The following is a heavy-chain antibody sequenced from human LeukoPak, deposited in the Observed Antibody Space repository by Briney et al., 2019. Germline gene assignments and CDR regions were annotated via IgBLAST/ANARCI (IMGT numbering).Heavy chain of an antibody. CDR2: ISSSSSYI. Sequence: GGSLRLSCAASGFTFSSYSMNWVRQAPGKGLEWVSSISSSSSYIYYADSVKGRFTISRDNAKNSLYLQMNGLRAEDTAVYYCARENPYGDYNDYWGQGTLVTVSS. CDR1: GFTFSSYS. D-gene: IGHD4-17*01. J-gene: IGHJ4*02. V-gene: IGHV3-21*01. CDR3: ARENPYGDYNDY.